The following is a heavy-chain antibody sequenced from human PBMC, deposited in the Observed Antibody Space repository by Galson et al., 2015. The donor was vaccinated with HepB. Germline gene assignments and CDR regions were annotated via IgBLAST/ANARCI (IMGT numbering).Heavy chain of an antibody. Sequence: SLRLSCAASGFTFSSYWMHWVRQVPGKGLVWVSRINSDGSSTSYADSVKGRFTISRDNAKNTLYLQMNSLRDEDTAVYYCASLTGIVATGAHYWGQGTLVTVSS. CDR2: INSDGSST. J-gene: IGHJ4*02. CDR1: GFTFSSYW. D-gene: IGHD5-12*01. CDR3: ASLTGIVATGAHY. V-gene: IGHV3-74*01.